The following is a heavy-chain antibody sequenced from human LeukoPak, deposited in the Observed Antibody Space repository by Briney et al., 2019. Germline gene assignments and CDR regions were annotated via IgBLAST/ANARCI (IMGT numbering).Heavy chain of an antibody. D-gene: IGHD3-22*01. CDR2: IYYSGST. J-gene: IGHJ4*02. CDR3: ARNGDSSGYYPD. CDR1: GGSISSYY. Sequence: KPSETLSLTCTVSGGSISSYYWSWIRQPPGKGLEWIGYIYYSGSTNYNPSLKSRVTISVDTSKNRFSLKLSSVTAADTAVYYCARNGDSSGYYPDWGQGTLVTVSS. V-gene: IGHV4-59*01.